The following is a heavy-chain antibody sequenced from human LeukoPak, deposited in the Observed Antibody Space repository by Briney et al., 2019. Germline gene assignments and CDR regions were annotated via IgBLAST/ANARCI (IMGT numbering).Heavy chain of an antibody. CDR2: IYSGGST. CDR3: ARVAYNNWLDP. J-gene: IGHJ5*02. CDR1: GFTVSSNY. V-gene: IGHV3-53*01. D-gene: IGHD1-14*01. Sequence: GGSLRLSCAASGFTVSSNYMSWVRQAPGKGLEWVSVIYSGGSTYYADSVKGRFTISRDNSKNTLYLQMNSLRAEDTAVYYCARVAYNNWLDPWGQGTLVTVSS.